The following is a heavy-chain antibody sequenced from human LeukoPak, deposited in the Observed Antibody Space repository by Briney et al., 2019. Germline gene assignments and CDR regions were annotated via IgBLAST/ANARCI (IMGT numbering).Heavy chain of an antibody. CDR3: ARAPHAPGAYDSSGYAVDY. CDR1: GGSFSGYY. Sequence: PSETLSLTCAVYGGSFSGYYWSWIRQPPGKGLEWIGEINHSGSTNYNPPLKSRVTISVDTSKNQFSLKLSSVTAADTAVYYCARAPHAPGAYDSSGYAVDYWGQGTLVTVSS. J-gene: IGHJ4*02. V-gene: IGHV4-34*01. D-gene: IGHD3-22*01. CDR2: INHSGST.